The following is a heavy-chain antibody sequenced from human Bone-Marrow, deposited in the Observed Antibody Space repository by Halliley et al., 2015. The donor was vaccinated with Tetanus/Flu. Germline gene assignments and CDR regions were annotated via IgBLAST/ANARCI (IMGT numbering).Heavy chain of an antibody. D-gene: IGHD2-21*02. J-gene: IGHJ3*02. Sequence: LGWLGYIYHPGTPYYNPSLKSRVTISADRPKNQFSLKLNSWTAADTAVYYCARDSTEVTGAFDIWGPGTLVTVSS. CDR3: ARDSTEVTGAFDI. V-gene: IGHV4-30-2*01. CDR2: IYHPGTP.